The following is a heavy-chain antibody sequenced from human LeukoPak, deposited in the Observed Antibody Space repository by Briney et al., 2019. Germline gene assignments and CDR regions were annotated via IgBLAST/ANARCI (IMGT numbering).Heavy chain of an antibody. CDR2: IYYSGST. D-gene: IGHD2-15*01. CDR1: GGSISSYY. CDR3: AGGSDFEAFDY. V-gene: IGHV4-59*01. Sequence: SETLSLTCTVSGGSISSYYWSWIRQPPGKGLEWIGYIYYSGSTNYNPSLKSRVTISVDTCKNQFSLKLSSVTAADTAVYYCAGGSDFEAFDYWGQGTLVTVSS. J-gene: IGHJ4*02.